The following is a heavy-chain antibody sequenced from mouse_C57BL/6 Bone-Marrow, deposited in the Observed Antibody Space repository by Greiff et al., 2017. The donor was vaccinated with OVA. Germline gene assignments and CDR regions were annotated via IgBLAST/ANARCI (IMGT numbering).Heavy chain of an antibody. CDR2: IYPRSGNT. CDR1: GYTFTSYG. CDR3: ARSEDSSGSDY. V-gene: IGHV1-81*01. D-gene: IGHD3-2*02. J-gene: IGHJ2*01. Sequence: QVQLQQSGAELARPGASVKLSCKASGYTFTSYGISWVKQRTGQGLEWIGEIYPRSGNTYYNEKFKGKATLTADKSSSTAYMELRSLTSEDSAVYFCARSEDSSGSDYWGQGTTLTVSS.